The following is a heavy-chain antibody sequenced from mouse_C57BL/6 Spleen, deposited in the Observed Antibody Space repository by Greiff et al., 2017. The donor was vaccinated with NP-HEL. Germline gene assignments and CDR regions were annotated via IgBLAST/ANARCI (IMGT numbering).Heavy chain of an antibody. CDR1: GFNIKDYY. CDR2: IDPEDGET. D-gene: IGHD1-1*01. Sequence: EVQLQQSGAELLKPGASVKLSCTASGFNIKDYYMHWVKQRTEQGLEWIGRIDPEDGETKYAPKFQGKATITADTSSNTAYLQLSSLTSEDTAVYYCASTGTTVGDWYFDVWGTGTTVTVSS. V-gene: IGHV14-2*01. CDR3: ASTGTTVGDWYFDV. J-gene: IGHJ1*03.